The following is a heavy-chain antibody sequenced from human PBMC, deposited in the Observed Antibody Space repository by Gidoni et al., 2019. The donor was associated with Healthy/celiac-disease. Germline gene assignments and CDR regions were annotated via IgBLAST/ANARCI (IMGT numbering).Heavy chain of an antibody. CDR2: ISGSGGST. CDR1: GFTFSSYA. D-gene: IGHD2-15*01. V-gene: IGHV3-23*01. CDR3: AKAGDIVVVVAAAYYFDY. J-gene: IGHJ4*02. Sequence: EVQLLESGGGLVQPGGSLRLSCAASGFTFSSYARSWVRQAPGKGLEWVSAISGSGGSTYYADSVKGRFTISRDNSKNTLYLQMNSLRAEDTAVYYCAKAGDIVVVVAAAYYFDYWGQGTLVTVSS.